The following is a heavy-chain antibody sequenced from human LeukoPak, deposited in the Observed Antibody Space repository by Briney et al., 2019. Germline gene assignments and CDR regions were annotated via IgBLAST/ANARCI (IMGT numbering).Heavy chain of an antibody. CDR2: ISAYNGNT. D-gene: IGHD5-24*01. V-gene: IGHV1-18*01. Sequence: HWASVKVSCKASGYTFTSYGISWVRQAPGQGLEWMGWISAYNGNTNYAQKLQGRVTMTTDTSTSTAYMELRSLRSDDTAVYYCARDPVRWLHPPFDYWGQGTLVTVSS. CDR3: ARDPVRWLHPPFDY. CDR1: GYTFTSYG. J-gene: IGHJ4*02.